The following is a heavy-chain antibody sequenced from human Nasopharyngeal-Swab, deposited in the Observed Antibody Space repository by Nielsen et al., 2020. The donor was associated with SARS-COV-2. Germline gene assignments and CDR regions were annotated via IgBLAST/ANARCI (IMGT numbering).Heavy chain of an antibody. Sequence: GESLKISCAASGFTFSSYGMHWVRQAPGKGLEWVAVIWYDGSNKYYADSVKGRFTISRDNAKNSLYLQMDNLRAEDTAVYYCARSTSSSWYRPLDYWGQGTLV. CDR1: GFTFSSYG. D-gene: IGHD6-13*01. J-gene: IGHJ4*02. V-gene: IGHV3-33*03. CDR3: ARSTSSSWYRPLDY. CDR2: IWYDGSNK.